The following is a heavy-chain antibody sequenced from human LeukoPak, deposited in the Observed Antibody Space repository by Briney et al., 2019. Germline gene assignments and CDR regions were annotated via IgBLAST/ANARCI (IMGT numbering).Heavy chain of an antibody. CDR2: ISYDGSNK. Sequence: PGGSLRLSCAASGFTFSSYGMHWVRQAPGKGLEWVAVISYDGSNKYYADSVKGRFTISRDNSKNTLYLQMNSLRAEDTAVYYCAKDQGEQWLHDAFDIWGQGTMVTVSS. J-gene: IGHJ3*02. CDR1: GFTFSSYG. CDR3: AKDQGEQWLHDAFDI. V-gene: IGHV3-30*18. D-gene: IGHD6-19*01.